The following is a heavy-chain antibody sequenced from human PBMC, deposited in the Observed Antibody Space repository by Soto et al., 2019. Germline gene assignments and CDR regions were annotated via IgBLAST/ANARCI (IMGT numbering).Heavy chain of an antibody. CDR2: INTDGSVA. Sequence: GGSRRHSCAASGLTFRSYWMHWDREAPGKGLVWVSRINTDGSVAMYVDSVKGRFTISRDNAKNTLYLHMNSLRAEDTAVYYCVRDMQLWRLDSWGKGTLVTVSS. CDR1: GLTFRSYW. V-gene: IGHV3-74*03. D-gene: IGHD2-21*01. CDR3: VRDMQLWRLDS. J-gene: IGHJ4*02.